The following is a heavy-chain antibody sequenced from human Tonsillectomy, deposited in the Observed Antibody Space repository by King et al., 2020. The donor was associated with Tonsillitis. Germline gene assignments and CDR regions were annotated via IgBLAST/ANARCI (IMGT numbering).Heavy chain of an antibody. Sequence: VQLVESGPEVKKPGESLKISCQASGYTFTNSWIAWMRQMPGRGLEWMGIIYPDDSDIRYSLSFEGQVTFSADKSVSTVYLQWRSLKVSGTAMYFCTGISYYTSSTGSREGTFDIWGQGTVVTVSS. CDR3: TGISYYTSSTGSREGTFDI. V-gene: IGHV5-51*01. CDR1: GYTFTNSW. J-gene: IGHJ3*02. CDR2: IYPDDSDI. D-gene: IGHD3-3*01.